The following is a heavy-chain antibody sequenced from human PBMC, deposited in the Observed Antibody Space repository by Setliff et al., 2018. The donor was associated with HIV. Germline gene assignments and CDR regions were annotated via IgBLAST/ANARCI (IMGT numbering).Heavy chain of an antibody. D-gene: IGHD6-25*01. CDR1: GGTFSSYA. Sequence: SVKVSCKASGGTFSSYAISWVRQAPGQGLEWMGGIIPILGIANYAQKFQGRVTITADKSTSTAYMELSSLRSEDTAVYYCARYSPRGYTLTGPYWGQGTLVTVSS. CDR3: ARYSPRGYTLTGPY. CDR2: IIPILGIA. J-gene: IGHJ4*02. V-gene: IGHV1-69*10.